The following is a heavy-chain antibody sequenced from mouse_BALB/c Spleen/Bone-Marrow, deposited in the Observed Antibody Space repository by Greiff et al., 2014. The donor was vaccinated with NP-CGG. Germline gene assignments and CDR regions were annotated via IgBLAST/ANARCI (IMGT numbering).Heavy chain of an antibody. V-gene: IGHV1-7*01. CDR1: GYTFTNYW. CDR2: INPSTGYT. Sequence: VQLQQSGAELAKPGASVKMSCKASGYTFTNYWMHWVKQRPGQGLEWIGYINPSTGYTEYNQKFKDKATLTADKSSSTAYMQLSSLTFEDSSVFYCTRRAYGGSYGFAYWGQGTLVTVSA. D-gene: IGHD1-1*01. CDR3: TRRAYGGSYGFAY. J-gene: IGHJ3*01.